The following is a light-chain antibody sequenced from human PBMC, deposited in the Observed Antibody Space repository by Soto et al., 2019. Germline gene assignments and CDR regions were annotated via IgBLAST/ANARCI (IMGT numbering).Light chain of an antibody. CDR3: QQYYSTPYT. Sequence: DIVMTQSPDSLAASPGERATINCKSSQTVLYTSYNKSYLAWYQQKPGQPPKLLVYWASTRESGVPDRFSASGSGTDFTLTITSLQAEDVAVYYCQQYYSTPYTFGQGTKVDIK. CDR1: QTVLYTSYNKSY. CDR2: WAS. J-gene: IGKJ2*01. V-gene: IGKV4-1*01.